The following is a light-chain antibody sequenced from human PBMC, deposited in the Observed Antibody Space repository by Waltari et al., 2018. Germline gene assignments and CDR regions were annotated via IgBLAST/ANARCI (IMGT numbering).Light chain of an antibody. CDR2: DAS. Sequence: PGERAPLSCRASQGVRRFLAWYQQKPGQAPRLLIYDASSRATGIPDRFSGSGFGTDFSLTISRLEPEDFAVYYCQKYGSLPATFGQGTKVEIK. V-gene: IGKV3-20*01. CDR3: QKYGSLPAT. CDR1: QGVRRF. J-gene: IGKJ1*01.